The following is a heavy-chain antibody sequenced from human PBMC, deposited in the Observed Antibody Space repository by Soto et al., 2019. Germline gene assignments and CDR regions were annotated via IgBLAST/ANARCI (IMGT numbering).Heavy chain of an antibody. J-gene: IGHJ4*02. CDR2: IYYTGST. CDR3: ARGGTFAYDTSGYSVY. D-gene: IGHD3-22*01. V-gene: IGHV4-30-4*02. CDR1: GGSISSDDHY. Sequence: PSETLSLTCTVSGGSISSDDHYWTWIRQPPGKGLAWIGYIYYTGSTNYNPSLKSRVTISMDTSKNQFSLKLSSVTAADTAVYYCARGGTFAYDTSGYSVYWGQGTLVTVSS.